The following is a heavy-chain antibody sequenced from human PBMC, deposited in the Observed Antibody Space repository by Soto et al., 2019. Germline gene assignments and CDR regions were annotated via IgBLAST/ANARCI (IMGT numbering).Heavy chain of an antibody. V-gene: IGHV3-23*01. CDR2: ISGTGGST. Sequence: GGSLRLSCAASGFTFNNYAMNWVRQAPGKGLEWVATISGTGGSTYYADSVKGRFTISRDNSKNTLYLQMNSLRAEDTAVYYCAKDLITGTGGYWGQGTLVTVSS. CDR1: GFTFNNYA. D-gene: IGHD1-1*01. CDR3: AKDLITGTGGY. J-gene: IGHJ4*02.